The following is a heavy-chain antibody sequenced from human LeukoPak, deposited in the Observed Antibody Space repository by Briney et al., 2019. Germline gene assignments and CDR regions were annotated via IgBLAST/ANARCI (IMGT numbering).Heavy chain of an antibody. D-gene: IGHD3-22*01. J-gene: IGHJ4*02. CDR2: INHRGIT. CDR3: GRDRPSGYYDY. V-gene: IGHV4-38-2*02. CDR1: SYSIRSDYY. Sequence: SETLSLTCTVSSYSIRSDYYWGWIRQTPGKGLEWIASINHRGITYYNPSLKSRVTISVDMSKNQFSLKLTSVTAADTAVYYCGRDRPSGYYDYWGQGILVTVSS.